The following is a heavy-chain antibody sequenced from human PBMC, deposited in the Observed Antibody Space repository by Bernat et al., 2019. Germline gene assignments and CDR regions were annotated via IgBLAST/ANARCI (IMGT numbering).Heavy chain of an antibody. J-gene: IGHJ6*02. V-gene: IGHV3-30*18. CDR1: GFTFSSYG. D-gene: IGHD3-22*01. CDR3: EKDRFVITRGYDMDV. Sequence: QVQLVESGGGVVQPGRSLRLSCAASGFTFSSYGMHWVRQAPGKGLEWVAVISYDGSNKYYADSVEGRFTISRDNSKNTLYLQMNSLRAEDTAVYYGEKDRFVITRGYDMDVWGRGAEITISS. CDR2: ISYDGSNK.